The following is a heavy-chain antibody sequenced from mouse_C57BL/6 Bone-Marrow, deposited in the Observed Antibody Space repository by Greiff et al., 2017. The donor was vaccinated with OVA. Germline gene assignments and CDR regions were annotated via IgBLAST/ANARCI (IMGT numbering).Heavy chain of an antibody. CDR3: ARGGTGVDY. Sequence: EVKLMESGGGLVKPGGSLKLSCAASGFTFSSYAMSWVRQTPEKRLEWVATISDGGSYTYYPDNVKGRFTLSRDNAKHNLYLQMSHLKSEDTSMYDCARGGTGVDYWGQGTTLTVSS. V-gene: IGHV5-4*03. CDR1: GFTFSSYA. CDR2: ISDGGSYT. J-gene: IGHJ2*01. D-gene: IGHD4-1*01.